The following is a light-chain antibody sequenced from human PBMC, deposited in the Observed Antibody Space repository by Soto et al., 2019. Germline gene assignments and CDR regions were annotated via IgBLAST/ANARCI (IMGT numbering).Light chain of an antibody. CDR1: ESISIW. CDR2: KAS. Sequence: DIQMTQSPSTLSASVGDRVTITCRASESISIWLAWYQQKPGKAPKLLIHKASSLESGVPSRFSGSESGTEFTLTISSLQPDDLATYYCRQYNSYPWTFGRGTKVEIK. J-gene: IGKJ1*01. V-gene: IGKV1-5*03. CDR3: RQYNSYPWT.